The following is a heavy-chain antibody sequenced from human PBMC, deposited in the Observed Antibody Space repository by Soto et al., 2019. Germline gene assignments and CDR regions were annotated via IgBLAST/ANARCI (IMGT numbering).Heavy chain of an antibody. CDR2: ISGSGGST. Sequence: EVQLLESGGGLVQPGGSLRLSCAASGFTFSSYAMSWVRQAPGKGLEWVSAISGSGGSTYYADSVKGRFTISRDKSKNTLSLQMNSLRAEDTAVYYCVLWPPYYFDYWGQGTLVTVSS. D-gene: IGHD3-10*01. CDR3: VLWPPYYFDY. CDR1: GFTFSSYA. V-gene: IGHV3-23*01. J-gene: IGHJ4*02.